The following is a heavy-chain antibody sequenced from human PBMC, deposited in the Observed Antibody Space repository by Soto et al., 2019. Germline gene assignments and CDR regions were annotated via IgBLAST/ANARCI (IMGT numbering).Heavy chain of an antibody. CDR2: ISSSSSYI. Sequence: GGSLRLSCAASGFTFSSYSMNWVRQAPGKGLEWFSCISSSSSYIYYADSVKGRFTISRDNAKNSLYLQMNSLRAEDTAVYYCPSSAQQMEFDYWGEGTLVTVS. D-gene: IGHD6-13*01. CDR3: PSSAQQMEFDY. J-gene: IGHJ4*02. CDR1: GFTFSSYS. V-gene: IGHV3-21*01.